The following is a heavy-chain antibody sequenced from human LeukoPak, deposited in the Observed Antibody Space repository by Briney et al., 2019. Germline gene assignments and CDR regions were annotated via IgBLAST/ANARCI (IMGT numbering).Heavy chain of an antibody. V-gene: IGHV1-18*01. D-gene: IGHD6-13*01. CDR2: ISAYNGNT. J-gene: IGHJ4*02. Sequence: ASVKVSCKASGYTFTSYDINWVRQATGQGLEWMGWISAYNGNTNYAQKRQGRVTMTTDPSTSTAYMEIRSLRSDDTAVYYCARDATAAAYDYWGQGTLVTVSS. CDR3: ARDATAAAYDY. CDR1: GYTFTSYD.